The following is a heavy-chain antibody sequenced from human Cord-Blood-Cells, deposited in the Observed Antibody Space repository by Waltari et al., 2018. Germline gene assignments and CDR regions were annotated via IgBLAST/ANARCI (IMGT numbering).Heavy chain of an antibody. Sequence: EVQLLESGGGLVQPGGSLRLSCAASGFTFSSYAMSWVRQAPGKGLEWVSAISGRGGSTYYASSGKGRFTISRDNSKNTLYLQMNSLRGEDTAVYYCAKGPRLRVAAAGTDYWGQGTLVTVSS. CDR2: ISGRGGST. V-gene: IGHV3-23*01. CDR1: GFTFSSYA. CDR3: AKGPRLRVAAAGTDY. J-gene: IGHJ4*01. D-gene: IGHD6-13*01.